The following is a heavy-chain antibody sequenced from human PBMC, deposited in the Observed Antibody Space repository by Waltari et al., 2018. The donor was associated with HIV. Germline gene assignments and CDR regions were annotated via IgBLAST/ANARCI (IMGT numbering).Heavy chain of an antibody. Sequence: QVQLVQSGAEVKKPGASVKVSCKASGYTFTGYYMHWVRQAPGQGLEWMGWINPKSGGTNYAQKFQGWVTMTRDTSISTAYMELSRLRSDDTAVYYCARGAGGLDYYGMDVWGQGTTVTVSS. CDR1: GYTFTGYY. V-gene: IGHV1-2*04. CDR3: ARGAGGLDYYGMDV. J-gene: IGHJ6*02. CDR2: INPKSGGT. D-gene: IGHD5-12*01.